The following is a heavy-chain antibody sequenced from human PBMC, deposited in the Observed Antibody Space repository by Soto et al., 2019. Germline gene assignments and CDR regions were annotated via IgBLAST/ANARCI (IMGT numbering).Heavy chain of an antibody. Sequence: GTGLQWVALCAYDGINTYYADSVKGRFTISRDNSKNTLYLQMNSLRPEDTGVYYFVCQTEDGIRYRSAVSAFLLNRSSDL. J-gene: IGHJ2*01. V-gene: IGHV3-30-3*01. D-gene: IGHD3-9*01. CDR2: CAYDGINT. CDR3: VCQTEDGIRYRSAVSAFLLNRSSDL.